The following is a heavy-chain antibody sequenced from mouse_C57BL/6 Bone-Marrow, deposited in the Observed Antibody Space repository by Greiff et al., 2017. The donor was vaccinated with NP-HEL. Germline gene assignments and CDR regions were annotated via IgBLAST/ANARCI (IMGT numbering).Heavy chain of an antibody. Sequence: VQLQQSGAELVKPGASVKMSCQASGYTFTSYWITWVKQRPGQGLEWIGDLYPGSFSTNSNEKFKSKAPLTVDTSSSTAYMQLSSLTSEDAAVYYCARGYYYGSSYDYCDYWGQGTTLTVSS. CDR1: GYTFTSYW. CDR2: LYPGSFST. CDR3: ARGYYYGSSYDYCDY. V-gene: IGHV1-55*01. D-gene: IGHD1-1*01. J-gene: IGHJ2*01.